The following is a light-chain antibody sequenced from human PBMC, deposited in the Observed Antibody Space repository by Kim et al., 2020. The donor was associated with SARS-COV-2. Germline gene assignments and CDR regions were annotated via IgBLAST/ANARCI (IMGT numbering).Light chain of an antibody. CDR3: CSYAGSHSWV. J-gene: IGLJ3*02. CDR1: SSDVGYYDY. CDR2: DVS. Sequence: QSPLTQPRSVSGSPGQSITISCTGSSSDVGYYDYVSWYQQHPDQAPKLIISDVSQRPSGVPDRFSGSKSGNTASLTISGLQAEDEADYHCCSYAGSHSWVFGGGTQLTVL. V-gene: IGLV2-11*01.